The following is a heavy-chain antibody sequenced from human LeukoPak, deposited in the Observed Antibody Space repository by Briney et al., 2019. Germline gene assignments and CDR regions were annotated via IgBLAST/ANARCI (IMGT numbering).Heavy chain of an antibody. Sequence: SVKVSCKASGGTFSSYAISWVRRAPGQGLEWMGGIIPIFGTANYAQKFQGRVTITADESTSTAYMELSSLRSEDTAVYYCARDIHYDFWSGYNYWGQGTLVTVSS. V-gene: IGHV1-69*01. J-gene: IGHJ4*02. CDR1: GGTFSSYA. D-gene: IGHD3-3*01. CDR2: IIPIFGTA. CDR3: ARDIHYDFWSGYNY.